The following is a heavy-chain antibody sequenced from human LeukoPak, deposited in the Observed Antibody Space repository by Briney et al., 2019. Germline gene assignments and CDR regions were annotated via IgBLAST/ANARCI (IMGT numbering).Heavy chain of an antibody. V-gene: IGHV4-59*08. CDR1: GGSISSYY. J-gene: IGHJ4*02. Sequence: PSETLSLTCTVSGGSISSYYWSWIRQPPGKGLEWIGYIYYSGSTNYNPSLKSRVTISVDTSKNQLSLKLSSVTAADTAVYYCARLWFGESTNFDYWGQGTLVTVSS. CDR3: ARLWFGESTNFDY. CDR2: IYYSGST. D-gene: IGHD3-10*01.